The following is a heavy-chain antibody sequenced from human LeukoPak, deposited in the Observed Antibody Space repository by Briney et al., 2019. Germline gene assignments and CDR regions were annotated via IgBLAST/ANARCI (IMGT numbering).Heavy chain of an antibody. D-gene: IGHD5-12*01. J-gene: IGHJ5*02. Sequence: SETPSLTCTVSGGSISSNSYYWGWIRQPPGKGLEWIGNTFYSGRTYYTPSLKSRVTISIDTSKNQFSLRLNSVTAADTAVYYCARSIGDIVATISLGHDNWFDPWGQGTLVTVSS. CDR3: ARSIGDIVATISLGHDNWFDP. CDR2: TFYSGRT. CDR1: GGSISSNSYY. V-gene: IGHV4-39*01.